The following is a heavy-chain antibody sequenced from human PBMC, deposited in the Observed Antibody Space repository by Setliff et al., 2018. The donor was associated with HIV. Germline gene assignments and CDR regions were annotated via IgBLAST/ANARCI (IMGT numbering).Heavy chain of an antibody. CDR1: GGSFSGYY. Sequence: SETLSLTCAAYGGSFSGYYWGWIRQPPGKGLEWIGNFYYSGSSHYNPSLKSRVTISVDTSKNQFSLKLISVSAADTAVYYCAKLLPAADMAREIDSWGQGTLVTVSS. D-gene: IGHD2-2*01. CDR2: FYYSGSS. J-gene: IGHJ4*02. V-gene: IGHV4-34*01. CDR3: AKLLPAADMAREIDS.